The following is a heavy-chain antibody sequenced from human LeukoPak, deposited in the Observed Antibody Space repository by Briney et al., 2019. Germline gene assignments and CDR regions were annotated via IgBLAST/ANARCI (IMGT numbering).Heavy chain of an antibody. D-gene: IGHD6-19*01. V-gene: IGHV1-2*02. J-gene: IGHJ4*02. CDR3: ARDGGPQGWSPSIDY. CDR2: INPNSAGT. CDR1: GYTFTGYY. Sequence: ASVKVSCKASGYTFTGYYMHWVRQAPGQGLDGMGWINPNSAGTNYAQKFQGRVNMTRDTSISRAYMALSRLRSDDTAVYYCARDGGPQGWSPSIDYWGQGTLVTVSS.